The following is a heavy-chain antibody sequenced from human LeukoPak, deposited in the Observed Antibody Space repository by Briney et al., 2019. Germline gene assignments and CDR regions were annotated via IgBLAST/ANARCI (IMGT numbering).Heavy chain of an antibody. V-gene: IGHV1-69*04. CDR2: IIPILGIA. D-gene: IGHD3-22*01. Sequence: ASVKVSCKASGGTFSSYAISWVRQAPGQGLEWMGRIIPILGIANYAQKFQGRVTITADKSTSTAYMELSSLRSEDTAVYYCAKRPYYYDSSGYYYGDWGQGTLVTVSS. J-gene: IGHJ4*02. CDR1: GGTFSSYA. CDR3: AKRPYYYDSSGYYYGD.